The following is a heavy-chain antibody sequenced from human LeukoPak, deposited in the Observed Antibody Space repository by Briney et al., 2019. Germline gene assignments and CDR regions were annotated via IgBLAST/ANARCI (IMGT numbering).Heavy chain of an antibody. V-gene: IGHV3-72*01. Sequence: GSLRLSCAASGFTFSDHYMDWVRQAPGKGLEWVGRTRNKANSYTTEYAASVKGRFTISRDDSKNSLYLQMNSLKTEDTAVYYCAREDTMVRGVIGWFDPWGQGTLVTVSS. CDR2: TRNKANSYTT. CDR1: GFTFSDHY. D-gene: IGHD3-10*01. CDR3: AREDTMVRGVIGWFDP. J-gene: IGHJ5*02.